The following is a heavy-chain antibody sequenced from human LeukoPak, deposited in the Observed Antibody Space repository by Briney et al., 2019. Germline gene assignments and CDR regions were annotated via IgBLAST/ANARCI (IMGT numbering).Heavy chain of an antibody. CDR3: ARGLPYNDAFDI. Sequence: GGSLRLSCAPSGFTFSSYNLNCVRQAPGKGLEWVSTISSSSNYIYYADSVKGRFTISRDNAKNSLYLQVNSLRAEDTAVYYCARGLPYNDAFDIWGQGTMVTVSS. CDR1: GFTFSSYN. J-gene: IGHJ3*02. V-gene: IGHV3-21*01. CDR2: ISSSSNYI. D-gene: IGHD4-11*01.